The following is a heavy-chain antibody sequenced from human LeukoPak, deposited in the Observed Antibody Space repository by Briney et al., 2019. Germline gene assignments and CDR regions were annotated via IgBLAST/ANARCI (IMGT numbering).Heavy chain of an antibody. CDR3: ARVISYYYGSGSSRRDYFDY. V-gene: IGHV4-59*01. J-gene: IGHJ4*02. D-gene: IGHD3-10*01. CDR1: GGSISSYY. CDR2: IYYSGST. Sequence: SETLSLTCTVSGGSISSYYWSWIRQPPGKGLEWIGYIYYSGSTNCNPSLKSRVTISVDTSKNQFSLKLSSVTAADTAVYYCARVISYYYGSGSSRRDYFDYWGQGTLVTVSS.